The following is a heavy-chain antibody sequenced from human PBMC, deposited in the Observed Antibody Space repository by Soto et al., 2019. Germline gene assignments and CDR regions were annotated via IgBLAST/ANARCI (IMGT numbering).Heavy chain of an antibody. CDR2: ISNSVRTI. J-gene: IGHJ4*02. CDR1: GFAFNIFE. CDR3: VKDFPHIVTTDSN. Sequence: GGPLRLSCATSGFAFNIFEMNWVRQAPGKGLEWVSYISNSVRTIYYADSVKGRFTISSDDAKSSVYLQMNSLRAEDTALYYCVKDFPHIVTTDSNWGQGTLVTVSS. V-gene: IGHV3-48*03. D-gene: IGHD4-17*01.